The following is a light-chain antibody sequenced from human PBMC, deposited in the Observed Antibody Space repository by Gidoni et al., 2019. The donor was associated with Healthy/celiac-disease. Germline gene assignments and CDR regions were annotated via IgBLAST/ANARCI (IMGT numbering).Light chain of an antibody. Sequence: SYELTQPPSVSVSPGQTASITGSGDKLGDKYACWYQQKPGQSPVLVIYQDSKRPSGIPERFSGSNSGNTAPLTISGTQAMDEADYYCQAWDSSTAVFGGGTKLT. V-gene: IGLV3-1*01. CDR3: QAWDSSTAV. CDR2: QDS. CDR1: KLGDKY. J-gene: IGLJ2*01.